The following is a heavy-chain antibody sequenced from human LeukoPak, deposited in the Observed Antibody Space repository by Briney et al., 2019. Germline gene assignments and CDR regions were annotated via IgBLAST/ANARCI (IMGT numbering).Heavy chain of an antibody. CDR1: GYSFTSYW. Sequence: GESLKISCKGSGYSFTSYWIGWVRQMPGKGLEWMGIIYPGDSDTRYSPSFQGQVTISADKSISTAYLQWSSLKASDTAMYCCARLPRYCSGGSCYRTPTQVDYWGQGTLVTVSS. V-gene: IGHV5-51*01. J-gene: IGHJ4*02. D-gene: IGHD2-15*01. CDR2: IYPGDSDT. CDR3: ARLPRYCSGGSCYRTPTQVDY.